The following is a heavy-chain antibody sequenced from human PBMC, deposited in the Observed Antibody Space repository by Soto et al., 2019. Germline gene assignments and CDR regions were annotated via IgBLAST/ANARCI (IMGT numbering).Heavy chain of an antibody. J-gene: IGHJ4*02. D-gene: IGHD3-22*01. CDR2: ISSSGSTI. CDR1: GSTFSRYQ. Sequence: GGSMRLSCASSGSTFSRYQMNWVRKAPGKGLEWVSYISSSGSTIYYADSVKGRFTISRDNAKNSLYLQMNSLRAEDTAVYYCARYGSRSSGFDYWGQGTLVTVSS. V-gene: IGHV3-48*03. CDR3: ARYGSRSSGFDY.